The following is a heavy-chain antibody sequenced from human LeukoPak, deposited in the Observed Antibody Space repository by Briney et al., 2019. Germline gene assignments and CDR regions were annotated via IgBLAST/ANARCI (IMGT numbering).Heavy chain of an antibody. D-gene: IGHD6-13*01. CDR2: ISAYNGNT. J-gene: IGHJ6*02. CDR3: ARGRVPAAGTHAYYYYGMDV. Sequence: ASVEVSCKASGYTFTNYGISWVRQAPGQGLEWMGWISAYNGNTNYAQRLQGRVTMTTDTSTSTAYMELRSLRSDDTAVYYCARGRVPAAGTHAYYYYGMDVWGQGTTVTVSS. CDR1: GYTFTNYG. V-gene: IGHV1-18*01.